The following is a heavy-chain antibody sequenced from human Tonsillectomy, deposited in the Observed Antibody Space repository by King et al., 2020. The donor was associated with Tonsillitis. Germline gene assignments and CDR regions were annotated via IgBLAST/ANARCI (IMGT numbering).Heavy chain of an antibody. CDR3: ARGAVVPAAHSDYAFDI. V-gene: IGHV3-21*01. D-gene: IGHD2-2*01. Sequence: VQLVESGGGLVKPGGALRLSCAASGFTFSRYRMNWVRQAPGKGLEWVSSIIATSSYISYTDSVKGRFTISRDNARNSLDLRGNSLRAEDTAVYFCARGAVVPAAHSDYAFDIWGQGTMVTVSS. CDR2: IIATSSYI. J-gene: IGHJ3*02. CDR1: GFTFSRYR.